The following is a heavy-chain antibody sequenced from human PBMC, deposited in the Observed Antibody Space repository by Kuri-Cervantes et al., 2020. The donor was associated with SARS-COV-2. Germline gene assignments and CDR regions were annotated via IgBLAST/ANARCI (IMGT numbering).Heavy chain of an antibody. Sequence: ASVKVSCKASGYTFTGYYMHWVRQAPGQGLEWMGWINPNSGGTNHAQKLQGWVTMTRDTSISTVYMELSRLRSDDTAVYYCARSTPSRRLVVISQGGAFDIWGQGTMVTVSS. CDR3: ARSTPSRRLVVISQGGAFDI. D-gene: IGHD3-22*01. CDR2: INPNSGGT. CDR1: GYTFTGYY. J-gene: IGHJ3*02. V-gene: IGHV1-2*04.